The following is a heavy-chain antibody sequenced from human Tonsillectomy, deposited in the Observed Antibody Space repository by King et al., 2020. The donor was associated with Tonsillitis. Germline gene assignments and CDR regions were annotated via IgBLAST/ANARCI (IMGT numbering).Heavy chain of an antibody. Sequence: VQLQQWGAGLLKPSETLSLTCAVYGGSFSGYYWSWIRQPPGKGLEWIGEINHSGSTNYNPSLKSRVTVSVDTSKNQFSLKLSSVTAAETAVYYCARGARNSSTRGWVDPWGQGTLVTVSS. CDR1: GGSFSGYY. V-gene: IGHV4-34*01. CDR3: ARGARNSSTRGWVDP. J-gene: IGHJ5*02. D-gene: IGHD6-13*01. CDR2: INHSGST.